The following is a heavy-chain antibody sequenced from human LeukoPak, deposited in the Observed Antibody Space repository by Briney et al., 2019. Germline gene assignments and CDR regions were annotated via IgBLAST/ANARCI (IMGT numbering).Heavy chain of an antibody. CDR3: ARQVGATGHFDL. CDR1: GHTFTHYW. J-gene: IGHJ4*02. CDR2: IYPGDSST. Sequence: GESLKISCKDSGHTFTHYWIAWVRQMPGKGLEWMGMIYPGDSSTRYSPSFEGQVTISADTSISTAYLQWSSLQAANTAMYYCARQVGATGHFDLWGQGTLVTVSS. V-gene: IGHV5-51*01. D-gene: IGHD1-26*01.